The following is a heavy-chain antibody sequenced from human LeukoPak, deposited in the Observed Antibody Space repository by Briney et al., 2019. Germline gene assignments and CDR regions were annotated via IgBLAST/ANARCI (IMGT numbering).Heavy chain of an antibody. CDR1: GFSFSGSA. CDR2: VGSKADNYAT. J-gene: IGHJ4*02. CDR3: TRREQRLVNFDF. Sequence: GGSLRLSCAASGFSFSGSAIHWVRQASGKGLEWVGRVGSKADNYATAYAASVKGRFIISRDDSKNMAYLQLNSLKTEDTAVYYCTRREQRLVNFDFWGQGTLVTVSS. D-gene: IGHD6-25*01. V-gene: IGHV3-73*01.